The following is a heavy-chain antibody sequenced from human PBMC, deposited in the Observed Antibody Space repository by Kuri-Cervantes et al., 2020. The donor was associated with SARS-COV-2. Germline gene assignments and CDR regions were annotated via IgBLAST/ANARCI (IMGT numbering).Heavy chain of an antibody. V-gene: IGHV3-74*01. CDR2: INSDGSST. J-gene: IGHJ3*02. Sequence: GGSLRLSCAASGFTFSSYWMHWVRQAPGKGLVWVSRINSDGSSTSYADSVKGRFTISRDNAKNTLYLQMNSLRAGDTAVYYCARDPDSSGWYAGDAFDIWGQGTMVTVSS. CDR1: GFTFSSYW. D-gene: IGHD6-19*01. CDR3: ARDPDSSGWYAGDAFDI.